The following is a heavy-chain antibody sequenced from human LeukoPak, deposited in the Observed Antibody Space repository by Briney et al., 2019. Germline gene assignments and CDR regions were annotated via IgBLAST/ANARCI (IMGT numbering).Heavy chain of an antibody. D-gene: IGHD1-26*01. Sequence: GGSLRLSCAASGSTFSSYGMHWVRQAPGKGLEWGAFIRYDGSNEYYADSVKGRFSISRDNSKNTLYLQMNSLRPEDTAVYYCARGRRTLIVGATRNAFDVWGQGTIVTVSS. V-gene: IGHV3-30*02. CDR2: IRYDGSNE. CDR1: GSTFSSYG. J-gene: IGHJ3*01. CDR3: ARGRRTLIVGATRNAFDV.